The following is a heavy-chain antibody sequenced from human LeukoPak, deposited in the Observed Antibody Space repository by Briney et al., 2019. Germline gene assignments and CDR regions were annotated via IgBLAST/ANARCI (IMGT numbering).Heavy chain of an antibody. V-gene: IGHV4-38-2*01. CDR1: GYSISSGYY. CDR2: VHQSGMT. Sequence: SETLSLTCAVSGYSISSGYYWSWIRQPPGKGLEWIATVHQSGMTYYNPSLKSRVTISVDTSKNQFSLKLTSVTAAGTAVYYCARYTGTNWGYSFDYWGQGTLVTVSS. J-gene: IGHJ4*02. D-gene: IGHD7-27*01. CDR3: ARYTGTNWGYSFDY.